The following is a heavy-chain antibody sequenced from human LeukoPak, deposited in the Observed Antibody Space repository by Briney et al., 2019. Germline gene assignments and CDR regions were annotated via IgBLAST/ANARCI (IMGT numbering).Heavy chain of an antibody. V-gene: IGHV3-21*01. CDR2: ISSSSTYI. J-gene: IGHJ4*02. CDR1: GFTFSNYA. CDR3: ARDRGVTTSGYFDY. Sequence: GGSLRLSCATSGFTFSNYAVSWVRQAPGKGLEWVSSISSSSTYIEYADSVKGRFTISRDNAENSLNLQMNSLRAEDTAVYYCARDRGVTTSGYFDYWGQGTLVTVSS. D-gene: IGHD4-17*01.